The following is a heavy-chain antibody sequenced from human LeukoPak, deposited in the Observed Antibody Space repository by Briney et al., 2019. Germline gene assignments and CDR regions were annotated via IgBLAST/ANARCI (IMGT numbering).Heavy chain of an antibody. CDR2: IPNSGTT. CDR3: ARDVVVTASPDAFDI. D-gene: IGHD2-21*02. V-gene: IGHV4-31*03. J-gene: IGHJ3*02. CDR1: GDSVSSGGYY. Sequence: SQTLSLTCTVSGDSVSSGGYYWTWIRQHPGKGLEWIGYIPNSGTTSYNPSLESRVSISVDTSNNQFSLRLNSVTAADTAVYYCARDVVVTASPDAFDIWGQGTMVTVSS.